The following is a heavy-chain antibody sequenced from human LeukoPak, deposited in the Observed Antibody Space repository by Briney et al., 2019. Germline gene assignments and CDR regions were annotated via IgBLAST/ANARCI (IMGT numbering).Heavy chain of an antibody. CDR1: GYTFTGHY. CDR2: INPNNGGT. D-gene: IGHD2-15*01. CDR3: ARGTGCTGGSCSYYGMDV. Sequence: ASVKVSCKPSGYTFTGHYIHWARQAPGQGLEWMGWINPNNGGTNYAQKFQGRVTMARDTSVSTAYMELSGLRSEDTAVYYCARGTGCTGGSCSYYGMDVWGQGTTVTVSS. V-gene: IGHV1-2*02. J-gene: IGHJ6*02.